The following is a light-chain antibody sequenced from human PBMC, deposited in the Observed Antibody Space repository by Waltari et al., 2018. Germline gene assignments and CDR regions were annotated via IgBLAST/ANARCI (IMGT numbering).Light chain of an antibody. CDR2: DVN. V-gene: IGLV2-14*03. J-gene: IGLJ2*01. CDR3: SSQSTKNGVI. CDR1: SSAVGGDDS. Sequence: QSALTHPASLSGSPGQSITISSPGSSSAVGGDDSVSWYEDHPGQAPKVIIYDVNKRPSGVSDRFSGSKSGNTASLTISGLQAEDEATFYCSSQSTKNGVIFGGGTKVTVL.